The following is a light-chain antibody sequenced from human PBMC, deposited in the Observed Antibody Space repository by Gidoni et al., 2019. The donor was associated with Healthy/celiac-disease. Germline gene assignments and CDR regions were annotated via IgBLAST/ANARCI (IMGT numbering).Light chain of an antibody. J-gene: IGKJ2*01. Sequence: DIQLTQSPSFLSASVGDRVTITCRASQGISSYFAWYQQKPGKAPKLLIYAASTLQSGVTSRFSGSGSGTEFTLTISSLQPEDFATYYCQQLNRTPYTFGQGTKLEIK. CDR3: QQLNRTPYT. V-gene: IGKV1-9*01. CDR2: AAS. CDR1: QGISSY.